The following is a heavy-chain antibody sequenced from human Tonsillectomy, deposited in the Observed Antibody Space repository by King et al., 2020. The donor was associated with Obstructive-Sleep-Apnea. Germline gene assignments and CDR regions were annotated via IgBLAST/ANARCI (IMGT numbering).Heavy chain of an antibody. Sequence: QLQESGPGLVKPSETLSLTCTVSGGSISSYYWSWIRQPPGKGLEWIGYIYYSGSTNYNPPLKSRVTISVDTSKNQFSLKLSSVTAADTAGYYCARLVYYDSSGYDYDAFDIWGQGTMVTVSS. CDR3: ARLVYYDSSGYDYDAFDI. V-gene: IGHV4-59*08. CDR2: IYYSGST. CDR1: GGSISSYY. J-gene: IGHJ3*02. D-gene: IGHD3-22*01.